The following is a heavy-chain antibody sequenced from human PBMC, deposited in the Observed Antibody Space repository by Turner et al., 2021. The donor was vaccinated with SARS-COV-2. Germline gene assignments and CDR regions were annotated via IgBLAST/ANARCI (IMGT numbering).Heavy chain of an antibody. J-gene: IGHJ4*02. Sequence: QVQLVQSGAEVKKPGASVKVSCKASGYTFTGYYMHWVRQAPGQGLEWMGWINTNSGGTNYEKKFRGRVTMNRDTSISTAYMELSRLRSDDTAVYYCARDSTPNWASVDYFDYWGQGTLVTVSS. CDR3: ARDSTPNWASVDYFDY. CDR1: GYTFTGYY. D-gene: IGHD7-27*01. CDR2: INTNSGGT. V-gene: IGHV1-2*02.